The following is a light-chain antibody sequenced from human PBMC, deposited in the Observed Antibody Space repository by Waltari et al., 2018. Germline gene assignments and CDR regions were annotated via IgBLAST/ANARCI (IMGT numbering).Light chain of an antibody. CDR1: SSNVGDNS. Sequence: QSVLTQPPSVSAAPGQRVNISCSGGSSNVGDNSVSWYRQFPGTAPKLLIYENTERPSGIPGRFSGSKSGTSATLDITGLQAGDEADYYCGTWDSSLSGAVFGGGTHLTVL. CDR3: GTWDSSLSGAV. J-gene: IGLJ7*01. CDR2: ENT. V-gene: IGLV1-51*02.